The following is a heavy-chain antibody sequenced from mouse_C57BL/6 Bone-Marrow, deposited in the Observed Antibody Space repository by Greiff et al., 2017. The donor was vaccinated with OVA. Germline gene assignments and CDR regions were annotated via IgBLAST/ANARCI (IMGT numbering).Heavy chain of an antibody. Sequence: QVQLQQSGAELVKPGASVKISCKASGYAFSSSWMNWVKQRPGKGLEWIGQIYPGDGDTNYNGKFKGKATLTADKSSSTAYMQLSSLTSEDSAVYFCASQGLGRYWGQGTTLTVSS. CDR3: ASQGLGRY. CDR2: IYPGDGDT. D-gene: IGHD3-3*01. J-gene: IGHJ2*01. V-gene: IGHV1-80*01. CDR1: GYAFSSSW.